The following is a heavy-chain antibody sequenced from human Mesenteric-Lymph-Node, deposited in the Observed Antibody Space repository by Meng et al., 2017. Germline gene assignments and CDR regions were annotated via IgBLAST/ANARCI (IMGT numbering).Heavy chain of an antibody. CDR1: GFTFSNVW. Sequence: ELQLVESGGGLVKPGGSLRLSCAASGFTFSNVWMSWVRQAPGKGLEWVGRIKSKTDGGTADYAAPVKGRFIISRDDSKNTLYLQMNSLKTEDTAMYYCTTLSQYSGSLPDSWGQGTLVTVSS. CDR3: TTLSQYSGSLPDS. CDR2: IKSKTDGGTA. V-gene: IGHV3-15*01. J-gene: IGHJ4*02. D-gene: IGHD1-26*01.